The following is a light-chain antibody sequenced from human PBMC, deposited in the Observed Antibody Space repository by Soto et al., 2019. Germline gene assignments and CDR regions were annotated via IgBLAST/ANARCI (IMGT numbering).Light chain of an antibody. CDR2: RAS. CDR3: QQYNSYPLT. CDR1: QSISSW. Sequence: DIQMTQSPSTLSASVGDRVTITCRASQSISSWLAWYQQKPGKAPKLLIYRASSLESGVPSRFSGSGSGTEVPLTISSLQPDDFATYYGQQYNSYPLTFGGGPKVEIK. J-gene: IGKJ4*02. V-gene: IGKV1-5*03.